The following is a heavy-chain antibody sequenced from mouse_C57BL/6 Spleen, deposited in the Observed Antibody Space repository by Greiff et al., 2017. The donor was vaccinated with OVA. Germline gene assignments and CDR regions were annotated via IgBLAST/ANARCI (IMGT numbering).Heavy chain of an antibody. Sequence: QVQLQQPGAELVRPGSSVKLSCKASGYTFTSYWMDWVKQRPGQGLEWIGNIYPSDSETHYNQKFKDKATLTVDKSSSTAYMQLSSLTSEDSAVYYCARTYYSNYFDYWGQGTTLTVSS. V-gene: IGHV1-61*01. CDR2: IYPSDSET. D-gene: IGHD2-5*01. CDR3: ARTYYSNYFDY. J-gene: IGHJ2*01. CDR1: GYTFTSYW.